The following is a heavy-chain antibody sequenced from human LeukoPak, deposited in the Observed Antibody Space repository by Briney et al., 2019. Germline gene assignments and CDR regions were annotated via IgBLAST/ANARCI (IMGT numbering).Heavy chain of an antibody. J-gene: IGHJ6*02. V-gene: IGHV3-7*03. D-gene: IGHD3-16*01. Sequence: GGSLRLSCAASGFTFSSYWMNWARQAPGKGLEWVASINHNGNVNYYVDSVEGRFTISRDNAKNSLYLQMSNLRAEDTAVYFCARGGGLDVWGQGATVTVSS. CDR1: GFTFSSYW. CDR3: ARGGGLDV. CDR2: INHNGNVN.